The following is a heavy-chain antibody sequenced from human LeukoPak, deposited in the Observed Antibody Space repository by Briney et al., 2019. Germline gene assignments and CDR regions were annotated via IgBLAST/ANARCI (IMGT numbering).Heavy chain of an antibody. CDR2: INSDGSST. D-gene: IGHD3-9*01. Sequence: PGGSLRLSCAASGFSFSNYWMDWVRQAPGEGLVWVSRINSDGSSTTYADSVKGRFTISRDNAKNTLYLQMNSLRAEDTAVYYCAKVSDTGYYFFEYWGQGTLVTVSS. J-gene: IGHJ4*02. CDR3: AKVSDTGYYFFEY. V-gene: IGHV3-74*01. CDR1: GFSFSNYW.